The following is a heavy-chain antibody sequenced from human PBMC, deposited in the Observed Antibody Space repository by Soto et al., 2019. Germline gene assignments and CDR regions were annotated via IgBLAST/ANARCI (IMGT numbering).Heavy chain of an antibody. CDR1: GYTFTSYG. CDR3: ARSYGSGSYSLYYYGMDV. V-gene: IGHV1-18*04. Sequence: ASVKVSCKASGYTFTSYGISWVQQAPGQGLEWMGWISAYNGNTNYAQKLQGRVTMTTDTSTSTAYMELRSLRSDDTAVYYCARSYGSGSYSLYYYGMDVWGQGTTVTVSS. J-gene: IGHJ6*02. D-gene: IGHD3-10*01. CDR2: ISAYNGNT.